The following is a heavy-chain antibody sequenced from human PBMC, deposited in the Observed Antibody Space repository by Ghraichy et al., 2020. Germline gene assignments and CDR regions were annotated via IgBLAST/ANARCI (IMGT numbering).Heavy chain of an antibody. CDR2: IRYDGSNK. D-gene: IGHD6-19*01. V-gene: IGHV3-30*02. J-gene: IGHJ6*02. CDR1: GFTFSSYG. Sequence: GESLNISCAASGFTFSSYGMHWVRQAPGKGLEWVAFIRYDGSNKYYADSVKGRFTISRDNSKNTLYLQMNSLRAEDTAVYYCAKDGYSSGWSDYYYYYGMDVWGQGTPVTVSS. CDR3: AKDGYSSGWSDYYYYYGMDV.